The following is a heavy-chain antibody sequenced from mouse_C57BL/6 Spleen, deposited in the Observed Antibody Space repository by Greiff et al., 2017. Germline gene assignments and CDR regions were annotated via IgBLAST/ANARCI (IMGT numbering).Heavy chain of an antibody. J-gene: IGHJ4*01. Sequence: QVQLQQPGAELVKPGASVKMSCKASGYTFTSSWITWVKQRPGQGLEWIGDIYPGSGSTNYNEKFQSKATLTVDTSSSTAYMQLSSLTSEDSAVYYGARGCEDYVSSNYAMDYWGQGTSVTVSS. CDR3: ARGCEDYVSSNYAMDY. D-gene: IGHD2-4*01. V-gene: IGHV1-55*01. CDR1: GYTFTSSW. CDR2: IYPGSGST.